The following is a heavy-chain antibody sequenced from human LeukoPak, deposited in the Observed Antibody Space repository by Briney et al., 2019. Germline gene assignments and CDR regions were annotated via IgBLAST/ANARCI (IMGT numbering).Heavy chain of an antibody. V-gene: IGHV4-59*01. CDR3: ARGGPVDSTVGY. CDR2: VYSSGST. J-gene: IGHJ4*02. CDR1: GGPISSYY. Sequence: PSETLSLTCTVPGGPISSYYLSWVRQPPGKGLEWMGYVYSSGSTSYNPSLKRRVTLSVDTSKNQFSLKLSSVTAADTAVYYCARGGPVDSTVGYWGQGTLVTVSS. D-gene: IGHD1-26*01.